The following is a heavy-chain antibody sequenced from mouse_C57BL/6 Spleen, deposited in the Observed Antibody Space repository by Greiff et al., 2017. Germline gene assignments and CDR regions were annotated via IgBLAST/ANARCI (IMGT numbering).Heavy chain of an antibody. V-gene: IGHV6-3*01. Sequence: EVKLEESGGGLVQPGGSMKLSCVASGFTFSNYWMNWVRQSPEKGLEWVAQIRLKSDNYATHYAESVKGRFTISRDDSKSSVYLQMNNLRAEDTGIYYCTVPLYYYGSSPFAYWGQGTLVTVSA. CDR3: TVPLYYYGSSPFAY. D-gene: IGHD1-1*01. CDR1: GFTFSNYW. J-gene: IGHJ3*01. CDR2: IRLKSDNYAT.